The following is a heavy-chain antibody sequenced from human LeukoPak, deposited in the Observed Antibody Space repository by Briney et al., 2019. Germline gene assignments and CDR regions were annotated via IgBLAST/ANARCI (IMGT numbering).Heavy chain of an antibody. CDR1: GYTLTELS. CDR3: ATVSGIAAFYYFDY. J-gene: IGHJ4*02. V-gene: IGHV1-24*01. Sequence: ASVKVSCKVSGYTLTELSMHWVRQAPGKGLEWMGGFDPEDGETTYAQKFKGRVTMTEDTSTDTAYMELSSLRSEDTAVYCCATVSGIAAFYYFDYWGQGTLVTVSS. D-gene: IGHD6-13*01. CDR2: FDPEDGET.